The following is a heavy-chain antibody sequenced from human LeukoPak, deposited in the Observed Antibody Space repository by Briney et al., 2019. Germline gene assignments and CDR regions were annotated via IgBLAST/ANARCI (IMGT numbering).Heavy chain of an antibody. CDR3: ARGAYYYED. D-gene: IGHD3-22*01. V-gene: IGHV3-48*01. CDR1: GFIFSTFS. CDR2: ISDSSTV. Sequence: PGGSLRLSCAASGFIFSTFSVNWVRQAPGRGLEWVSYISDSSTVYYADSVKGRFTISRDNAENSLYLQMDSLRAEDTAVYYCARGAYYYEDWGQGTLVTVSS. J-gene: IGHJ4*02.